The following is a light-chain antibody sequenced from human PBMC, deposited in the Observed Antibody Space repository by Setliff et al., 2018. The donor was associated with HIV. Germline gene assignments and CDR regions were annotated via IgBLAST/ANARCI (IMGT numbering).Light chain of an antibody. Sequence: QSALAQPAFVSGSPGQSITISCTGTSSDVGGYSYVSWYQQHPGKAPKLIIYEVRNRPSGVSNRFSGSKSGNTASLTISGLQAEDEADYYCISYATTNTLPFGTGTKVTVL. CDR1: SSDVGGYSY. CDR3: ISYATTNTLP. CDR2: EVR. V-gene: IGLV2-14*01. J-gene: IGLJ1*01.